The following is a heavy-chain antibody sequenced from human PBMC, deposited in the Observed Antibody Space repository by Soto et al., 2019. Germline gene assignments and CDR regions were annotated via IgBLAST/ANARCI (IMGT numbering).Heavy chain of an antibody. CDR2: ISYDGSNK. CDR3: AKLGGYDSSGYGGMDV. Sequence: GGSLRLSCAASGFTFSSYGMHWVRQAPGKGLEWVAVISYDGSNKYYADSVKGRFTISRDNSKNTLYLQMNSLRAEDTAVYYCAKLGGYDSSGYGGMDVWGQGTTVTVSS. V-gene: IGHV3-30*18. CDR1: GFTFSSYG. J-gene: IGHJ6*02. D-gene: IGHD3-22*01.